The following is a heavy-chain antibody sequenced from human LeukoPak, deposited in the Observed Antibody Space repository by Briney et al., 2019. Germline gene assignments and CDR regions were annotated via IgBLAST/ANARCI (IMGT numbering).Heavy chain of an antibody. CDR3: ARGDLSVDTAFDY. CDR1: GGSFSGYY. CDR2: INHSGST. Sequence: SETLSLTCAVYGGSFSGYYWSWIRQPPGKGLEWIGEINHSGSTNYNPSLKSRATISVDTSKNQFSLKLSSVTAADTAVYYCARGDLSVDTAFDYWGQGTLVTVSS. D-gene: IGHD5-18*01. J-gene: IGHJ4*02. V-gene: IGHV4-34*01.